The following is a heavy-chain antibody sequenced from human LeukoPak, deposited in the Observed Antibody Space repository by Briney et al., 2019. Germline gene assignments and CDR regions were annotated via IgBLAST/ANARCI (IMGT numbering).Heavy chain of an antibody. V-gene: IGHV3-30-3*01. CDR3: FGSYSSGY. J-gene: IGHJ4*02. CDR2: ISYDGSNK. CDR1: GFTFSGYA. Sequence: PGGSLRLSCAVSGFTFSGYAMSWVRQAPGKGLEWVAVISYDGSNKYYADSVKGRFTISRDNSKNTLYLQMNSLRAEDTAVYYCFGSYSSGYWGQGTLVTVSS. D-gene: IGHD6-19*01.